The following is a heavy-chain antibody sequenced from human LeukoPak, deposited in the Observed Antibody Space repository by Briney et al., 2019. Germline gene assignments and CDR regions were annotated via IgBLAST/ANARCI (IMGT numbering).Heavy chain of an antibody. CDR1: GGTFSSYA. D-gene: IGHD3-10*01. CDR2: IIPIFGTA. V-gene: IGHV1-69*05. CDR3: ATITMVRGVDY. Sequence: GASVKVSCKASGGTFSSYAISWVRQAPGQGLEWMGGIIPIFGTANYAQKFQGRVTITTDESTSTAYMELSSLRSEDTAVYYCATITMVRGVDYWGQGTLVTVSS. J-gene: IGHJ4*02.